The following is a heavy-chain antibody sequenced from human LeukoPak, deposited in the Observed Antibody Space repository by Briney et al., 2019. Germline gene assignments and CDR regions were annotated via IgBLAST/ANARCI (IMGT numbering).Heavy chain of an antibody. J-gene: IGHJ4*02. Sequence: GGSLRLSCAASGFTFSSYAMSWVRQAPGKGLEWVSAISGSGGSTYYADSVKGRFTISRDDSKNTLYLQMNSLRAEDTAVYYCARGPRGGLTYFDYWAREPWSPSPQ. CDR3: ARGPRGGLTYFDY. D-gene: IGHD3-16*01. V-gene: IGHV3-23*01. CDR2: ISGSGGST. CDR1: GFTFSSYA.